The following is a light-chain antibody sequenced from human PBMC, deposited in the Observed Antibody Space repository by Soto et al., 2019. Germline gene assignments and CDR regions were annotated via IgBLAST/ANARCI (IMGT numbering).Light chain of an antibody. CDR1: QGISSY. CDR2: AAS. V-gene: IGKV1-8*01. Sequence: AIRMTQSPSSLSASTGARVTITCRASQGISSYLAWYQQKQGKAPKLLIYAASKLQSGVPSRFSGSVSGTDFTLTISCLQAEDFATYYCQQYYSYPRTFCQGTKVEI. CDR3: QQYYSYPRT. J-gene: IGKJ1*01.